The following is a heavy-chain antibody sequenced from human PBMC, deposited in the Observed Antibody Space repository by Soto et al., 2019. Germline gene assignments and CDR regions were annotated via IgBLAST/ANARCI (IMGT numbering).Heavy chain of an antibody. Sequence: ASVKVSCKASGGTFSSYAISWVRQAPGQGLEWMGGIIPIFGTANYAQKFQGRVTITADESTSTAYMELSSLRSEDTAVYYCARVFSPTYYDIFAGYYNFAYWGQGTLVTVSS. CDR2: IIPIFGTA. CDR3: ARVFSPTYYDIFAGYYNFAY. CDR1: GGTFSSYA. D-gene: IGHD3-9*01. J-gene: IGHJ4*02. V-gene: IGHV1-69*13.